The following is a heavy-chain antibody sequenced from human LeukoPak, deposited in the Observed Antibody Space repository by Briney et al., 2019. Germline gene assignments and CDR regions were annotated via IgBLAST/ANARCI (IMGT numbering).Heavy chain of an antibody. CDR2: INPNSAGT. D-gene: IGHD6-13*01. CDR3: ARAYTSAGTLGY. CDR1: GYTFTAYY. J-gene: IGHJ4*02. V-gene: IGHV1-2*02. Sequence: ASVKVSCKASGYTFTAYYMHWVRQAPAQGLDRMEWINPNSAGTHYPQKFQGRVTMTRDTSIGTAYMELTSLRSDDTAVYFCARAYTSAGTLGYWGQGTLVTVSS.